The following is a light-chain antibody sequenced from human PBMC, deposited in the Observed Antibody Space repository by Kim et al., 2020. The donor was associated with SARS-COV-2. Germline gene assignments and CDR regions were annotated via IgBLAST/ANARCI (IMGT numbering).Light chain of an antibody. J-gene: IGKJ1*01. Sequence: LGNGATLSCRASQSIDRNFVWYQQKTRHPPRLLLIDDSTRPPGGPPSWSSGGGGTAVSLISISRQSEDVAAYYCQQYHRWSPWTFGRGTKVDIK. V-gene: IGKV3-15*01. CDR3: QQYHRWSPWT. CDR1: QSIDRN. CDR2: DDS.